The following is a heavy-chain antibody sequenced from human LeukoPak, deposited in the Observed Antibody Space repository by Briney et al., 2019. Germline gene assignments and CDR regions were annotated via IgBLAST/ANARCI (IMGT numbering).Heavy chain of an antibody. Sequence: ASVKVSCKASGYTFTGYYMHWVRQAPGQGLEWMGWINPNSGGTNYAQKFQGRVTMTRDTSISTAYMELGRLRSDDTAVYYCARGHCSSTSCLELDYWGQGTLVTVSS. CDR3: ARGHCSSTSCLELDY. D-gene: IGHD2-2*01. V-gene: IGHV1-2*02. CDR2: INPNSGGT. J-gene: IGHJ4*02. CDR1: GYTFTGYY.